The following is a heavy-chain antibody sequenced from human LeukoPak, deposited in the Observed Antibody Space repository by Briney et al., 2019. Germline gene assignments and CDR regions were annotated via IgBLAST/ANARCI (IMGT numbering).Heavy chain of an antibody. CDR3: AKDANYYDSSGYLIPFDY. J-gene: IGHJ4*02. D-gene: IGHD3-22*01. CDR1: GFIFSRFA. CDR2: ISGNGHQT. V-gene: IGHV3-23*01. Sequence: GGSRRLSCSASGFIFSRFAMTWVRQVPGRGLEWVSSISGNGHQTYYADSVKGRFSVSRDNSKNILYLQMDSLRADDSALYYCAKDANYYDSSGYLIPFDYWGQGTLVTVSS.